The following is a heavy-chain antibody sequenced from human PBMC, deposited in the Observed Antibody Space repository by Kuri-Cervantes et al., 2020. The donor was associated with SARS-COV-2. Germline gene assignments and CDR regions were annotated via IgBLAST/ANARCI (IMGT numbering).Heavy chain of an antibody. CDR3: ARDTSVRDFWSTLYYYGMDV. CDR2: IIPIFGTA. D-gene: IGHD3-3*01. J-gene: IGHJ6*02. CDR1: GGTFSSYA. Sequence: SVKVSCKASGGTFSSYAISWVRQAPGQGLEWMGGIIPIFGTANYAQKFQGRVTITRDTSASTAYMELCSLRSEDTAVYYCARDTSVRDFWSTLYYYGMDVWGQGTTVTVSS. V-gene: IGHV1-69*05.